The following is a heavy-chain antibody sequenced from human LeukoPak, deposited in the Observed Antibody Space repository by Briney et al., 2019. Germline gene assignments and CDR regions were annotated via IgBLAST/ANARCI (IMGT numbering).Heavy chain of an antibody. CDR3: ANAFPYGDYAGY. CDR2: ISDSGGRT. CDR1: GFTLSSYA. Sequence: GGSLRLSCVASGFTLSSYAMSWVRQAPGKGLEWVSAISDSGGRTYYADSVKGRFTISKDNSKNTLHLQMNSLRAEDTAIYYCANAFPYGDYAGYWGQGTLVTVSS. J-gene: IGHJ4*02. V-gene: IGHV3-23*01. D-gene: IGHD4-17*01.